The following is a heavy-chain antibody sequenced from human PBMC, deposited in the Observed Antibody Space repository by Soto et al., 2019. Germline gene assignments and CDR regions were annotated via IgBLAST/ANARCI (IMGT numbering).Heavy chain of an antibody. CDR3: ARSVEGHFDY. CDR1: GFKFSIYS. Sequence: EVQLVESGGGLVQPGGSLRLSCAASGFKFSIYSMNWVRQAPGKGLEWAAYITSDTKTIKYGDSVKGRFTISRDNAKNSVYRQMNSLSDEDTAVYYCARSVEGHFDYWGQGTVVTVSS. J-gene: IGHJ4*02. CDR2: ITSDTKTI. D-gene: IGHD6-19*01. V-gene: IGHV3-48*02.